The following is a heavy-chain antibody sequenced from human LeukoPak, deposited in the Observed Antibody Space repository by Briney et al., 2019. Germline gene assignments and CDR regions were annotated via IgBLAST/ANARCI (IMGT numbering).Heavy chain of an antibody. D-gene: IGHD2-2*01. J-gene: IGHJ5*02. Sequence: GGSLRLSCVASGFTYSHYGMNWVRQAPGKGLEWVSGITSDSRGIYYADSVKGRFTIYRDNSKMTLYLQMNSLRAEDTAVYYCARGRLGYCSSTSCHGWFDPWGQGTLVTVSS. CDR1: GFTYSHYG. CDR2: ITSDSRGI. V-gene: IGHV3-21*01. CDR3: ARGRLGYCSSTSCHGWFDP.